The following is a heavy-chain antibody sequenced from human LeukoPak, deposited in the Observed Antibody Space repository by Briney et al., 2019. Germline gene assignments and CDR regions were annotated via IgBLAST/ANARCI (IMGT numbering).Heavy chain of an antibody. Sequence: GGSLRLSCAASGFTFNNYAMNWVRQAPGKGLEWVSCISGFGGSTYYAPSVKGRLTISRDNFGNMLYLHLDSLRVEDTAIYYCARRSGSSWSSFDYWGQGALVTVSS. CDR1: GFTFNNYA. D-gene: IGHD6-13*01. J-gene: IGHJ4*02. V-gene: IGHV3-23*01. CDR2: ISGFGGST. CDR3: ARRSGSSWSSFDY.